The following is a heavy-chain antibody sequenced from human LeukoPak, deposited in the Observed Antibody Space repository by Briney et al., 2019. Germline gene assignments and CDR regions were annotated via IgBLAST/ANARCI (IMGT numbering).Heavy chain of an antibody. V-gene: IGHV3-64*01. CDR3: ARESAPQLLWFGELAFDI. CDR2: ISSNGGST. D-gene: IGHD3-10*01. CDR1: GFTFSSYA. Sequence: GGSLRLSCAASGFTFSSYAMHWVRQAPGKGLEYVSAISSNGGSTYYANSVKGRFTISRDNSKNTLYLQMGSLRAEDMAVYYCARESAPQLLWFGELAFDIWGQGTMVTVSS. J-gene: IGHJ3*02.